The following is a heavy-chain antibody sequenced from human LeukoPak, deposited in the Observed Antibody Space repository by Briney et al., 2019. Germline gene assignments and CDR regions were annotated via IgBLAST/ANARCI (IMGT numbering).Heavy chain of an antibody. V-gene: IGHV1-2*02. J-gene: IGHJ5*02. CDR3: ARGESWDSYCSGGSCSGDWFDP. CDR2: INPNSGGT. Sequence: ASVKVSCKASGYTFSGYYMHWVRQAPGQGLEWMGWINPNSGGTYYAQKFQGRVTITADESTSTAYMELSSLRSEDTAVYYCARGESWDSYCSGGSCSGDWFDPWGQGTLVTVSS. CDR1: GYTFSGYY. D-gene: IGHD2-15*01.